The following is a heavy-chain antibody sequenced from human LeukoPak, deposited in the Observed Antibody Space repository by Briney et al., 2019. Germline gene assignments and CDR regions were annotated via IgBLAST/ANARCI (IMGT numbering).Heavy chain of an antibody. Sequence: GQSRQIASHGSRYRFTNYWIAWVRPVPGKGIEWMGVTGDYDTRYSPCFEGPITMSVDKSINTAYLQWSSLTASDTAMYYCARHFGTGTPFDYWGQGTLVTVSS. V-gene: IGHV5-51*01. D-gene: IGHD3/OR15-3a*01. CDR3: ARHFGTGTPFDY. CDR1: RYRFTNYW. J-gene: IGHJ4*02. CDR2: TGDYDT.